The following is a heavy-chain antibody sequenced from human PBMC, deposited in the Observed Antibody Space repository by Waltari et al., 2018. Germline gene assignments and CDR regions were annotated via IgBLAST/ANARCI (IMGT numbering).Heavy chain of an antibody. J-gene: IGHJ4*02. V-gene: IGHV3-48*04. D-gene: IGHD3-3*01. CDR3: AREANTIFGVVTDIDY. CDR2: MSRSGSPT. Sequence: EVQLAESGGGLVQPGGSLRLSYAASGFMFSSYSMNWVRQAPGKGLEWISYMSRSGSPTYYADSVKDRFTIFRDNTKNSLYLQMNSLRTDDTAIYYCAREANTIFGVVTDIDYWGQGTLVTVSS. CDR1: GFMFSSYS.